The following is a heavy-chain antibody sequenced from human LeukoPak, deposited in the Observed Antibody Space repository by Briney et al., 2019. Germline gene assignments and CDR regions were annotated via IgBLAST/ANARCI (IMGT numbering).Heavy chain of an antibody. CDR2: LNPNSGGT. V-gene: IGHV1-2*02. J-gene: IGHJ4*02. Sequence: ASAKVSCKASGYTFTSYGISWVRQAPGQGLEWMGWLNPNSGGTIYAQKYQGRVTMTRDTSISTAYMELGRLRSDDTAMYYCARDDDGGSEFDYWGQGTLVTVSS. D-gene: IGHD3-10*01. CDR3: ARDDDGGSEFDY. CDR1: GYTFTSYG.